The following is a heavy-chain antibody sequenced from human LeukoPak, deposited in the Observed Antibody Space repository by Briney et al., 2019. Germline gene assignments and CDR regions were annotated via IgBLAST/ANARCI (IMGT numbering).Heavy chain of an antibody. CDR2: INHSGST. J-gene: IGHJ4*02. V-gene: IGHV4-34*01. CDR1: GGSFSGYY. CDR3: ARGLTYFDY. Sequence: SETLSLTCAVYGGSFSGYYRSWIRQPPGKGLEWIGEINHSGSTNYNPSLKSRVTISVDTSKNQFSLKLSSVTAADTAVYYCARGLTYFDYWGQGTLVTVSS.